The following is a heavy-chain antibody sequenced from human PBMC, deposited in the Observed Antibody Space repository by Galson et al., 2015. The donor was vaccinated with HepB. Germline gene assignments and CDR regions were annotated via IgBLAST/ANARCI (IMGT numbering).Heavy chain of an antibody. J-gene: IGHJ4*02. Sequence: SLRLSCAASGFTFSSYGMHWVRQAPGKGLEWVAVIWYDGSNKYYADSVKGRFTISRDNSKNTLYLQMNSLRAEDTAVYYCARDMGHYGGNSGVDYWGQGTLVTVSS. V-gene: IGHV3-33*01. CDR3: ARDMGHYGGNSGVDY. CDR2: IWYDGSNK. CDR1: GFTFSSYG. D-gene: IGHD4-23*01.